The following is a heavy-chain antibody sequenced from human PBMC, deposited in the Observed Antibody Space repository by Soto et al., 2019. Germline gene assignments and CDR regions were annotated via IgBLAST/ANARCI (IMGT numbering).Heavy chain of an antibody. Sequence: GWSLRLSCASSGLSVITNFMSWVRQAPGKGLEWLAVIYSGGKTFYADSVKGRFTISKDNSKNTLSLQMNSLRAEDTAVYYCTRDAPGERPYYFYYYGMDVWGQGTTVTVSS. V-gene: IGHV3-53*01. CDR1: GLSVITNF. CDR3: TRDAPGERPYYFYYYGMDV. CDR2: IYSGGKT. J-gene: IGHJ6*02.